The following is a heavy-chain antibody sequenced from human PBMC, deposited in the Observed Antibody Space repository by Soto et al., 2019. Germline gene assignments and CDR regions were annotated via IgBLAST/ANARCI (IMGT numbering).Heavy chain of an antibody. V-gene: IGHV4-61*01. Sequence: SETLSLTCTGSGGSASRGSYYWSWIRHPPGKGLEWIGYIYYSGSTNYNPSLKSRVTISVDTSKNQFSLKLSSVTAADAAVYYSARDPSSLPCSHRYDPFDIWGQGTMVIVS. J-gene: IGHJ3*02. CDR2: IYYSGST. D-gene: IGHD2-2*01. CDR3: ARDPSSLPCSHRYDPFDI. CDR1: GGSASRGSYY.